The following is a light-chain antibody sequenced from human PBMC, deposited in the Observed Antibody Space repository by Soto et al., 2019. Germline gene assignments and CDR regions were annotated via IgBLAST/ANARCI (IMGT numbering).Light chain of an antibody. J-gene: IGKJ1*01. CDR2: DAS. Sequence: DIPMPQTPSTLSASVGDRGTITCRASQSISSWLAWYQQKPGKAPKLLIYDASSLESGVPSRFSGSGSGTEFTLTISSLQPDGFATYYCQQYNSYSETFGQGTNVEIK. V-gene: IGKV1-5*01. CDR1: QSISSW. CDR3: QQYNSYSET.